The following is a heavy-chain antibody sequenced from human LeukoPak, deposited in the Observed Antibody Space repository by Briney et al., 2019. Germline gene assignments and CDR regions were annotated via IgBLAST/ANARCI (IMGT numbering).Heavy chain of an antibody. CDR3: ARAGYCSGGSCFRVYYFDS. Sequence: SETLSLTCTVSSDSVTGGTYYWGWIRQPPGKGLGWIGYFYYSGSTNFNPSLKSRVTISVDTSKNQFSLKLSSVTAADTAVYYCARAGYCSGGSCFRVYYFDSWGQGALVTVSS. CDR2: FYYSGST. CDR1: SDSVTGGTYY. V-gene: IGHV4-61*01. J-gene: IGHJ4*02. D-gene: IGHD2-15*01.